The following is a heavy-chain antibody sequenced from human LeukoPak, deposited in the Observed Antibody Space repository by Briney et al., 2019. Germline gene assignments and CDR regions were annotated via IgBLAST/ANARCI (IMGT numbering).Heavy chain of an antibody. CDR3: ATDRRRYIWKY. CDR2: IFVSGGT. D-gene: IGHD1-20*01. V-gene: IGHV4-34*12. J-gene: IGHJ4*02. Sequence: NPSETLCLSCVVSGGSFSGYYWSWSRQPPGKGLGWIGEIFVSGGTTYNTYIKSRVAVSVDTSKNKSSLKLSSVPGADTAVYYCATDRRRYIWKYWGQGTLVPVSS. CDR1: GGSFSGYY.